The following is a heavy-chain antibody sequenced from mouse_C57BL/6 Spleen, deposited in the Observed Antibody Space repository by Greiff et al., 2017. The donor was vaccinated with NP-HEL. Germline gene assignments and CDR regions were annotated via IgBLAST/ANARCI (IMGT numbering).Heavy chain of an antibody. J-gene: IGHJ3*01. Sequence: QVQLQQPGAELVRPGSSVKLSCKASGYTFTSYWMHWVKQRPIQGLEWIGNIDPSDSETHYNQKFKDKATLTVDKSSSTAYMQLSSLTSEDSAVYYCARGMGYGSSYEFAYWGQGTLVTVSA. CDR2: IDPSDSET. CDR1: GYTFTSYW. V-gene: IGHV1-52*01. CDR3: ARGMGYGSSYEFAY. D-gene: IGHD1-1*01.